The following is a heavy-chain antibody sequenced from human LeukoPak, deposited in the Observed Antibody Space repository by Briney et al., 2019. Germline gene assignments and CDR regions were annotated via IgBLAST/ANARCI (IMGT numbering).Heavy chain of an antibody. Sequence: GGSLRLSCAASGFTFSSYWMSWVRQAPGKGLEWVANIKQDGSEKYYVDSVKGRFTISRDNAKNSLYLQMNSLRAEDTAVYYCALDDYGDYDGFMDVWGKGTTVTVSS. V-gene: IGHV3-7*01. D-gene: IGHD4-17*01. CDR2: IKQDGSEK. CDR3: ALDDYGDYDGFMDV. CDR1: GFTFSSYW. J-gene: IGHJ6*03.